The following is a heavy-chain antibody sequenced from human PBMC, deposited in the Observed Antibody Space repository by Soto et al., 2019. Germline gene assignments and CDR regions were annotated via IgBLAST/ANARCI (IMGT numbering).Heavy chain of an antibody. J-gene: IGHJ4*02. V-gene: IGHV4-39*01. CDR2: IYYSGST. D-gene: IGHD3-16*01. CDR1: GGSISSSSYY. CDR3: ARHSLGVSNQGPFDY. Sequence: QLQLQESGPGLVKPSETLSLTCTVSGGSISSSSYYWGWIRQPPGKGLEWIGSIYYSGSTYYNPSLKIRVTIXEDXSXTQFSLKLSSVTAADTAVYYCARHSLGVSNQGPFDYWGQGTLVTVSS.